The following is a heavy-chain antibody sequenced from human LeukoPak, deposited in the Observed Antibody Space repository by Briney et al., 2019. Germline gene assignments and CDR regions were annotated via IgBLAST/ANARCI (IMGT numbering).Heavy chain of an antibody. J-gene: IGHJ3*02. V-gene: IGHV4-38-2*02. Sequence: SETLSLTCTVSDYSISSGYYWGWIRPPPGKGLGGIGSIFRTGSTYYNPSLKRRVTLSVDTSKNQLSLKLTSFTAADPAVYYCVRAPAILTGLGAGFDIWGAGKMVTVSS. D-gene: IGHD3-9*01. CDR2: IFRTGST. CDR3: VRAPAILTGLGAGFDI. CDR1: DYSISSGYY.